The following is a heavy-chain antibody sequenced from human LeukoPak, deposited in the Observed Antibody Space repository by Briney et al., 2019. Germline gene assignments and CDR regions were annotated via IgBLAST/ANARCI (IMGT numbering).Heavy chain of an antibody. CDR2: IYYSGST. CDR1: GDSISGYY. J-gene: IGHJ4*01. CDR3: ARGAYTYGHPPSLDY. V-gene: IGHV4-59*01. Sequence: SETLSLTCTVSGDSISGYYWSWIRQPPGKGLEWIGYIYYSGSTNYNPSLKSRVTISVDTSKNQFSLKLSSVTAADTAVYYCARGAYTYGHPPSLDYWGQGTLVTVSS. D-gene: IGHD5-18*01.